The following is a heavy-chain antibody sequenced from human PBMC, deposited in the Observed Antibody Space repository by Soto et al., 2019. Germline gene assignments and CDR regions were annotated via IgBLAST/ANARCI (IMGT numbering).Heavy chain of an antibody. CDR3: ARVGGPEMTTVPTEAFDI. J-gene: IGHJ3*02. CDR2: ISSSSSYI. V-gene: IGHV3-21*01. Sequence: EVQLVESGGGLVKPGGSLRLSCAASGFTFSSYSMNWVRQAPGKGLEWVSSISSSSSYIYYADSVKGRFTISRDNAKNSLYLQMNSLRAEDTAVYYCARVGGPEMTTVPTEAFDIWGQGTMVTVSS. D-gene: IGHD4-17*01. CDR1: GFTFSSYS.